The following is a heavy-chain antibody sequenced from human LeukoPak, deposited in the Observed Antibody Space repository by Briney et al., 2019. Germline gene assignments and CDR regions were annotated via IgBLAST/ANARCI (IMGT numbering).Heavy chain of an antibody. D-gene: IGHD3-22*01. CDR1: GYTFTGYY. CDR2: INPNSGGT. J-gene: IGHJ4*02. CDR3: ARAGDSSGYYPDGGY. V-gene: IGHV1-2*02. Sequence: ASVKVSCKASGYTFTGYYIHWVRQAPGQGLEWMAWINPNSGGTNYAQKFQGRVTMTRDTSISTAYLELSRLRSDDTAVYYCARAGDSSGYYPDGGYWGQGTLVTVSS.